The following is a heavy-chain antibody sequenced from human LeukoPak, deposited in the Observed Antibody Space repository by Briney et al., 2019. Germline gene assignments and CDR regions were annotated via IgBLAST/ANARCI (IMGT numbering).Heavy chain of an antibody. Sequence: GRSLRLSCTASGYSFSAYDIHWVRQAPGKGLEWVAAISHDGSQTFYADSVKGRFTISRDNPRNTLFLQMNSLRTEDTAVYYCAKFRSYYVDYWGQGTQAMVSS. CDR1: GYSFSAYD. D-gene: IGHD3-10*02. V-gene: IGHV3-30*18. J-gene: IGHJ4*02. CDR3: AKFRSYYVDY. CDR2: ISHDGSQT.